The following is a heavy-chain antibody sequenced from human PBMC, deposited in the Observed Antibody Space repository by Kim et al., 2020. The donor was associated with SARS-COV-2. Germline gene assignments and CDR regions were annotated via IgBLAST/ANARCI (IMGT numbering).Heavy chain of an antibody. CDR3: ARVFYRDAHMVRGVIPPFYYYGMDV. CDR2: INAGNGNT. J-gene: IGHJ6*02. CDR1: GYTFTSYA. V-gene: IGHV1-3*01. Sequence: ASVKVSCKASGYTFTSYAMHWVRQAPGQRLEWMGWINAGNGNTKYSQKFQGRVTITRDTSASTAYMELSSLRSEDTAVYYCARVFYRDAHMVRGVIPPFYYYGMDVWGQGTTVTVSS. D-gene: IGHD3-10*01.